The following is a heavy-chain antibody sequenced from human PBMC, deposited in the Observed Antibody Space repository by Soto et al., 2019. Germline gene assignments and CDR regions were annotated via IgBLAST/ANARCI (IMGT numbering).Heavy chain of an antibody. CDR1: GGSFTSNNG. CDR3: ASRDTGTSVDY. CDR2: IYRTGST. J-gene: IGHJ4*02. Sequence: QVQLQESGPGLVKPSGTLSLTCAVSGGSFTSNNGCTWVRQPPGQGLEWIGEIYRTGSTNYNPSLKSRVTISLDKSENQFSMKVTSLTAADTAVYYCASRDTGTSVDYWGQGTLVTVSS. D-gene: IGHD1-7*01. V-gene: IGHV4-4*02.